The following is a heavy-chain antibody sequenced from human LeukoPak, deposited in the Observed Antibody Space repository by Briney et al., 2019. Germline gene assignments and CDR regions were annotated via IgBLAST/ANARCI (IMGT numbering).Heavy chain of an antibody. V-gene: IGHV3-30*18. D-gene: IGHD3-22*01. CDR3: AKASGFYYYDSSGYSS. CDR2: ISYDGSNK. J-gene: IGHJ4*02. Sequence: PGRSLRLSCAASGFTFSSYGMHWVRQAPGKGLEWVAVISYDGSNKYYAASVKGRFTISRDNSKNTLYLQMNSLRAEDTAVYYCAKASGFYYYDSSGYSSWGQGTLVTVSS. CDR1: GFTFSSYG.